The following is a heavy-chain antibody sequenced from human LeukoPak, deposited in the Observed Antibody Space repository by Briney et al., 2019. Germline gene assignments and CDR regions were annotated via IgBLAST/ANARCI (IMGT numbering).Heavy chain of an antibody. CDR2: ISGGGGST. J-gene: IGHJ4*02. D-gene: IGHD1-26*01. V-gene: IGHV3-23*01. Sequence: GRSLRLSCAASGFTFSSYAMHWVRQAPGKGLEWVSTISGGGGSTYYADSVKGRFTISRDNSKNTLYLQVNSLRAEDTAVYYCAKGGKWDVTPFDYWGQGTLVTVSS. CDR1: GFTFSSYA. CDR3: AKGGKWDVTPFDY.